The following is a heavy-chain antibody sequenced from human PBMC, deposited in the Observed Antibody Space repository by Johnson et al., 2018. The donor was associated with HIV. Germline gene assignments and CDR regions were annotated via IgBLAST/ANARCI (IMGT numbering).Heavy chain of an antibody. V-gene: IGHV3-30*04. D-gene: IGHD1-26*01. CDR3: AVWELGLGIDFDI. CDR1: GFTFSSYT. J-gene: IGHJ3*02. Sequence: VQLVESGGGVVQPGKSLRLSCAASGFTFSSYTVHWVRQAPGKGLEWVALISYDGSNKHYADAVTCRFHVSSNNSKNTVYLQMSSLRDEDTAVYYCAVWELGLGIDFDIWGQGTMVTVSS. CDR2: ISYDGSNK.